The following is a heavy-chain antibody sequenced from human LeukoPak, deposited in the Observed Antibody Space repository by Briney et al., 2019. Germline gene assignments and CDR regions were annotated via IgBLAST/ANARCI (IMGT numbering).Heavy chain of an antibody. CDR3: ARAYSSSGY. D-gene: IGHD6-13*01. CDR1: GFTFSTYW. J-gene: IGHJ4*02. V-gene: IGHV3-7*04. CDR2: IKHDGSAK. Sequence: PGGSLRLSCAASGFTFSTYWMSWVRQAPGKGLEWVSNIKHDGSAKYYVDSVKGRFTISRDNAKNSLYLQMNSLRAEDTAVYYCARAYSSSGYWGQGTLVTVSS.